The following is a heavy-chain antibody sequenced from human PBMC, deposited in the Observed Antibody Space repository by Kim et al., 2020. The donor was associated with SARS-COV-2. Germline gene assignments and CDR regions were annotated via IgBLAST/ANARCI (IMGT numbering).Heavy chain of an antibody. J-gene: IGHJ3*02. CDR1: GYTFTGYY. D-gene: IGHD1-26*01. Sequence: ASVKVSCKASGYTFTGYYMHWVRQAPGQGLEWMGWINPNSGGTNYAQKFQGRVTMTRDTSISTAYMELSRLRSDDTAVYYCARGPLGATGAFDIWGQGTMVTVSS. CDR2: INPNSGGT. CDR3: ARGPLGATGAFDI. V-gene: IGHV1-2*02.